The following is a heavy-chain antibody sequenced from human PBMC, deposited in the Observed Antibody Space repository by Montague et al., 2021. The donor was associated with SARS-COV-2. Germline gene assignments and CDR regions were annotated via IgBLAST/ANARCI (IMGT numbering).Heavy chain of an antibody. Sequence: SETLSLTCSVSGGSISRGAYYCAWFRKAPGKGLDWIATVHNSGTTYSNISLTSRVFISLDTSKNQFSLKLTPVTAADTSVYFCARQVWRKDFDFWGQGILVSVSS. CDR2: VHNSGTT. CDR3: ARQVWRKDFDF. D-gene: IGHD1-14*01. V-gene: IGHV4-39*01. J-gene: IGHJ4*02. CDR1: GGSISRGAYY.